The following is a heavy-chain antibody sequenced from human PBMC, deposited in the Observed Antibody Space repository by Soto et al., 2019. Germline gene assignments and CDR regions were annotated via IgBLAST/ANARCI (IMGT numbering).Heavy chain of an antibody. CDR3: ASKKQWLAFDL. V-gene: IGHV3-23*01. D-gene: IGHD6-19*01. Sequence: GGSLRLSCAASGFAFSSYAVSWVRQAPGKGLEWVSAISHTAGTTYYADSVKGRFTISRDNSKNTLYLQMNNLRPDDTAVYYCASKKQWLAFDLWGRGTLVTVSS. J-gene: IGHJ2*01. CDR2: ISHTAGTT. CDR1: GFAFSSYA.